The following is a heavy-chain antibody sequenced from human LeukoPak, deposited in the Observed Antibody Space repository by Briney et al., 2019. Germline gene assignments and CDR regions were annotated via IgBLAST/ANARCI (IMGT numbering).Heavy chain of an antibody. CDR3: ARTGRRGYFDF. J-gene: IGHJ2*01. V-gene: IGHV4-59*01. CDR1: KFNFNSYG. Sequence: PGGSLRLSCTTSKFNFNSYGMTWVRQSPEKGLEWIASLLYRGSTHYNPSLRSRVAISGDTSNNQFSLILTSVTTTDTAVYYCARTGRRGYFDFWGRGTLVTVSS. D-gene: IGHD1-14*01. CDR2: LLYRGST.